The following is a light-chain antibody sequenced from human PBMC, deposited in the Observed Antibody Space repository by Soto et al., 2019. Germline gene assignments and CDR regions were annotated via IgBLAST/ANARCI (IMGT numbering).Light chain of an antibody. CDR2: DAS. CDR3: QQYNNWPRT. J-gene: IGKJ1*01. Sequence: IVMTQSPATLSVSPGERATLSCRASQNVNNNLAWYQQKPGQAPRLLIYDASTRATGLAARFSGSGSGTGFTLTISSLQSEDFAAYFCQQYNNWPRTFGQGTKVDIK. CDR1: QNVNNN. V-gene: IGKV3-15*01.